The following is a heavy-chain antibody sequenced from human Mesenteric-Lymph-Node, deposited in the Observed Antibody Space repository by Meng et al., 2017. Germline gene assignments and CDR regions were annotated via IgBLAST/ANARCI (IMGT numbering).Heavy chain of an antibody. Sequence: TLSLRAAVCGGAFTCDSMSWIGQHPGKGLGWIGYIVYCVSTYYNPSLRSRIPNSVDTSKNQFSLRLRSVTASDTAVSYCASYGPCCGNNCPLSSFDHWGQGTLVTVSS. CDR1: GGAFTCDS. J-gene: IGHJ4*02. D-gene: IGHD2-15*01. CDR3: ASYGPCCGNNCPLSSFDH. CDR2: IVYCVST. V-gene: IGHV4-30-4*08.